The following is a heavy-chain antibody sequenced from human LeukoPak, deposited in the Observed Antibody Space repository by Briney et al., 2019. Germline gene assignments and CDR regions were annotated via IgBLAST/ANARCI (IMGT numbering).Heavy chain of an antibody. CDR3: ASGRTSSGWLFGY. Sequence: SVKVSCKASGGTFSSYAISWVRQAPGQGLEWMGGIVPIFGTANYAQKFQGRVTITADESTSTAYMELSSLRSEDTAVYYCASGRTSSGWLFGYWGQGTLVTVSS. CDR1: GGTFSSYA. CDR2: IVPIFGTA. V-gene: IGHV1-69*13. D-gene: IGHD6-19*01. J-gene: IGHJ4*02.